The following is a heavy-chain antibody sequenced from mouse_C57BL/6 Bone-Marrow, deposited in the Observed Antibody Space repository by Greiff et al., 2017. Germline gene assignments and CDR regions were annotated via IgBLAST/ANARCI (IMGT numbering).Heavy chain of an antibody. D-gene: IGHD1-1*01. CDR1: GFSLTSYA. Sequence: VHLVESGPGLVAPSQSLSITCTVSGFSLTSYAISWVRQPPGKGLEWLGVIWTGGGTNYNSALKSRLSISKDNSKSQVFLKMNSLQTDDTARYYCARGTTVVAHWYFDVWGTGTTVTVSS. CDR3: ARGTTVVAHWYFDV. V-gene: IGHV2-9-1*01. CDR2: IWTGGGT. J-gene: IGHJ1*03.